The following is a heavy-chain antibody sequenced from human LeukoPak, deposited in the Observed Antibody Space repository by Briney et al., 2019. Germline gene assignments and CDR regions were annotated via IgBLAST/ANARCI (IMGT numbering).Heavy chain of an antibody. Sequence: GGSLRLSCAASRFTFSSYAMSWVRQAPGKGLEWVSAISGSGGSTYYADSVKGRFTISRDNSKNTLYLQMNSLRAEDTAVYYCAKVRIAVVEPADFDYWGQGTLVTVSS. CDR3: AKVRIAVVEPADFDY. V-gene: IGHV3-23*01. J-gene: IGHJ4*02. CDR2: ISGSGGST. D-gene: IGHD6-19*01. CDR1: RFTFSSYA.